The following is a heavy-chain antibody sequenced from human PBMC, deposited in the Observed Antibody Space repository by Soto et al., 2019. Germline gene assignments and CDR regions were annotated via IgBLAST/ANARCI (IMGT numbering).Heavy chain of an antibody. CDR1: GFTFSSYA. Sequence: RLSCAASGFTFSSYAMSWVRQARGKGLEWVSTISGSGGSTYYADSVKGRFTISRDNSKNTLYLQMNSLRAEDTAVYYCAKDLGHYDSSGSPEHFDYWGHGSLGTVSP. J-gene: IGHJ4*01. CDR2: ISGSGGST. D-gene: IGHD3-22*01. V-gene: IGHV3-23*01. CDR3: AKDLGHYDSSGSPEHFDY.